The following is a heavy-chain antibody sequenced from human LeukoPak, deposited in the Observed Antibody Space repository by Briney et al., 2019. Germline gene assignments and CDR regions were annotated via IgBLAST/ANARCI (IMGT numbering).Heavy chain of an antibody. V-gene: IGHV4-61*02. Sequence: SQTLSLTCTVSGGSISSGSYYWSWIRQPAGKGLEWIGRIYTNGSTNHNPSLKSRVTISVDTSKNQFSLKVSSVTAADTAVYYCAISAWSFDYWGQGTLVTVSS. CDR3: AISAWSFDY. CDR1: GGSISSGSYY. CDR2: IYTNGST. J-gene: IGHJ4*02. D-gene: IGHD6-19*01.